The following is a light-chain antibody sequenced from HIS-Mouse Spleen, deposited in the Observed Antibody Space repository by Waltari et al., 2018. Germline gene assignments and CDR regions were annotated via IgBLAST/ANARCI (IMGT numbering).Light chain of an antibody. J-gene: IGLJ2*01. CDR3: CSYAGSSTYVV. CDR1: SSDVGSYNL. V-gene: IGLV2-23*01. CDR2: EGS. Sequence: QSALTQPASVSGSPGQSITISCPGTSSDVGSYNLVSSYQQHPGKAPKLMIYEGSKRPSGVSNRFSGSKSANTASLTISGLQAEDEADYYCCSYAGSSTYVVFGGGTKLTVL.